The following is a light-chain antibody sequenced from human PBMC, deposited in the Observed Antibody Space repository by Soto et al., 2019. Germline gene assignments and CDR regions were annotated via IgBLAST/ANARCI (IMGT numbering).Light chain of an antibody. V-gene: IGKV1-5*01. J-gene: IGKJ1*01. CDR2: DTS. CDR3: QQYNSYWS. Sequence: DSQMTHSPSTLSASVGRRFTITCRASQRISTWLAWYQQKPGKVPKLLIYDTSSLESGVPSRFSGSGSGTEFTLTINSLQPDDFATYYCQQYNSYWSFGQGTKVDIK. CDR1: QRISTW.